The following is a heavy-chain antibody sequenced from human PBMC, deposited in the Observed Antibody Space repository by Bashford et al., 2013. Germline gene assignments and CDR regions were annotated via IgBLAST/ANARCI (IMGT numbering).Heavy chain of an antibody. Sequence: GESLKISCKGSGYSFTSYWISWVRQMPGKGLEWMGTIDPSDSYANYSPSFQGHVTISADKSISTAFLQWSSLKASDTAMYYCARNSAVVLFDYWGQGTLVTVSS. J-gene: IGHJ4*02. CDR1: GYSFTSYW. CDR3: ARNSAVVLFDY. CDR2: IDPSDSYA. V-gene: IGHV5-10-1*01. D-gene: IGHD6-19*01.